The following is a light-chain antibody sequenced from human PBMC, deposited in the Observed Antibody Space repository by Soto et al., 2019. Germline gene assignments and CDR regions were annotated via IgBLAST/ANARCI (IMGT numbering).Light chain of an antibody. CDR3: QAWDSSTVV. V-gene: IGLV3-1*01. CDR2: QDS. CDR1: KLGDKY. Sequence: SYELTQPPSVSVSPGQTASITCGGDKLGDKYACWYQQKPGQSPVLVIYQDSKRPSGIPERFSGSNSGNTATLTISGTQAMDEADYYCQAWDSSTVVFGGGTKLTVL. J-gene: IGLJ2*01.